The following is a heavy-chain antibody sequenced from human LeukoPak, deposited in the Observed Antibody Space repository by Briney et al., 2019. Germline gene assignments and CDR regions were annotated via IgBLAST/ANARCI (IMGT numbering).Heavy chain of an antibody. Sequence: PSETLSLTCTVSGGSISSYYWSWIRQPPGKGLEWIGYISYSAITNYNPALKSRVTISIDTSKNQFSLKLSSVTAADTAVYYCARRPYGSGSYYKNYYYYYYMDVWGKGTTVTVSS. V-gene: IGHV4-59*12. CDR2: ISYSAIT. CDR1: GGSISSYY. D-gene: IGHD3-10*01. CDR3: ARRPYGSGSYYKNYYYYYYMDV. J-gene: IGHJ6*03.